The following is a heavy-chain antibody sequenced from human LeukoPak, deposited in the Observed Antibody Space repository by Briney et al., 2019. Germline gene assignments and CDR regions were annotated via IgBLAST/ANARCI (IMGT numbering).Heavy chain of an antibody. D-gene: IGHD4-11*01. J-gene: IGHJ4*02. CDR1: GGSISSYY. CDR3: ARGTTRGLHDY. Sequence: SETLSLTCTVSGGSISSYYWSWIRQPPGKGLEWIGYIYYSGSTNYNPSLKSRVTISVDTSKNQFSLKLSSVTAADTAVYYCARGTTRGLHDYWGQGTLVTVSS. CDR2: IYYSGST. V-gene: IGHV4-59*12.